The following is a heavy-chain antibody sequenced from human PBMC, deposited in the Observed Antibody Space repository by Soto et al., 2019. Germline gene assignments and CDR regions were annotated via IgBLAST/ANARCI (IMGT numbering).Heavy chain of an antibody. V-gene: IGHV4-30-2*01. Sequence: KTSETLSLTCAVSGGSLSSGGYSWNWIRQPPGKGLEWIGYVYHSGSTYYNPSLKSRVTISVDRSKNEFSLKLTSVTAADTAVYYCAGETNWFDPWGQGTLVTVS. J-gene: IGHJ5*02. CDR3: AGETNWFDP. CDR1: GGSLSSGGYS. CDR2: VYHSGST.